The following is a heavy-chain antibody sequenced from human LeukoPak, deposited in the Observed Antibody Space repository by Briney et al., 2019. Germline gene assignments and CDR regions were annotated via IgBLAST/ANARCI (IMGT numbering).Heavy chain of an antibody. V-gene: IGHV3-30*04. CDR2: ISYDGSNK. CDR3: ARGSYGSVDY. CDR1: GFTFSSYA. D-gene: IGHD3-10*01. Sequence: PGRSLRLSCAASGFTFSSYAMHWVRQAPGKGLEWVAVISYDGSNKYYADSVKGRFTISRDNSMNTLYLQMNSLGAEDTAVYYCARGSYGSVDYWGQGTLVTVSS. J-gene: IGHJ4*02.